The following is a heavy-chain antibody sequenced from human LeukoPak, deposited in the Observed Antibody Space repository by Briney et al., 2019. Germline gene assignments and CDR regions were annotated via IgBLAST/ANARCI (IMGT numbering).Heavy chain of an antibody. CDR2: IIPIFGTA. CDR3: ASAYVYCSGGSCYSGYYYYMDV. Sequence: ASVKVSCKASGGTFISYAISWVRQAPGQGLEWMGGIIPIFGTANYAQKFQGRVTITTDESTSTAYMELSSLRSEDTAVYYCASAYVYCSGGSCYSGYYYYMDVWGKGTTVTVSS. D-gene: IGHD2-15*01. CDR1: GGTFISYA. V-gene: IGHV1-69*05. J-gene: IGHJ6*03.